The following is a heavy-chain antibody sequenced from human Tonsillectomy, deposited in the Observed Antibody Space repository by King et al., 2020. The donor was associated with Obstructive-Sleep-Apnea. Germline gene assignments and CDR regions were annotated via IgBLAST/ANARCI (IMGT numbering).Heavy chain of an antibody. V-gene: IGHV3-7*01. CDR3: VRDRLGHLFEGFDI. CDR2: TKQDGSEE. Sequence: QLVQSGGGLVQPGGSLKLSCAASGFTFTAYWMSWVRQAPGTGLEWVANTKQDGSEEYYVDAVKGRFTISRDNAKNSLFLQMNSLRAEDTAVYFCVRDRLGHLFEGFDIWGQGTMVTVSS. CDR1: GFTFTAYW. D-gene: IGHD3-10*01. J-gene: IGHJ3*02.